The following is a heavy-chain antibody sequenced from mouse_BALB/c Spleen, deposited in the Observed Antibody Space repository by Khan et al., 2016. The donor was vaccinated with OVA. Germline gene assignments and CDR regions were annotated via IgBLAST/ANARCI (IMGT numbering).Heavy chain of an antibody. V-gene: IGHV5-6*01. CDR1: GFTFSSYS. CDR2: ISSGGDYT. D-gene: IGHD4-1*01. J-gene: IGHJ3*01. Sequence: EVELVESGGDLVKPGGSLKLSCAASGFTFSSYSMSWVRQTPDKRLEWVASISSGGDYTYYSDSVKGRFTISRDNAKNTLYLQMSDLKSEDTAMYYCADHLTVSFAYWGQGTLVTVSA. CDR3: ADHLTVSFAY.